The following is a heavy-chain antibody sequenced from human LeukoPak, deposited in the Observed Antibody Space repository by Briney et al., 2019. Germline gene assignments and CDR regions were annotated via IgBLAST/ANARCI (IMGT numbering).Heavy chain of an antibody. CDR3: ARPTLQTLGA. Sequence: GGSLRLSCAVSGFTFSTYGMHWVRQAPGKGLEWVAFIRYDETNKYYADSVKGRFTISRDNSKNTLYLQMNNLRPDDTAVYYCARPTLQTLGAWGQGTLVTVSS. CDR1: GFTFSTYG. V-gene: IGHV3-30*02. J-gene: IGHJ5*02. D-gene: IGHD3-10*01. CDR2: IRYDETNK.